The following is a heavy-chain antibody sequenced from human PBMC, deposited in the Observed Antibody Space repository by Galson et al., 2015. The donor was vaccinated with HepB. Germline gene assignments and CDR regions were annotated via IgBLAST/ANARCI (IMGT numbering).Heavy chain of an antibody. V-gene: IGHV1-69*13. CDR1: GGTFNNYS. CDR2: IIPIFGTA. J-gene: IGHJ2*01. D-gene: IGHD1-1*01. Sequence: SVKVSCKASGGTFNNYSITWVRQAPGQGLEWMGGIIPIFGTARYAQKFQGNVTITADESTNTAYMVLSSLRSEDTALYYCARTPEGYTNNWSYWYFDLWGRGTLVTVSS. CDR3: ARTPEGYTNNWSYWYFDL.